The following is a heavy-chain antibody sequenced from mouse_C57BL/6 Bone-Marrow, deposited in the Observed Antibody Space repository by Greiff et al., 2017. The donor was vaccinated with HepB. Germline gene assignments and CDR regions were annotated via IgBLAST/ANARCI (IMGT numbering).Heavy chain of an antibody. CDR3: ARPPSYYSNPGYFDY. CDR1: GYTFTGYW. D-gene: IGHD2-5*01. Sequence: VQLQQSGAELMKPGASVKLSCKATGYTFTGYWIEWVKQRPGHGLEWIGEILPGGGNTNYNEKFKGKATFTADTSSNTAYMQLSSLTTEDSAIYYCARPPSYYSNPGYFDYWGQGTTLTVSS. J-gene: IGHJ2*01. CDR2: ILPGGGNT. V-gene: IGHV1-9*01.